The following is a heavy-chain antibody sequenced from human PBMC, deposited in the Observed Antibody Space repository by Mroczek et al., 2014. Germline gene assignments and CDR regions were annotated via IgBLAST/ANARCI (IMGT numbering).Heavy chain of an antibody. J-gene: IGHJ5*02. V-gene: IGHV3-23*04. Sequence: VQLVESGGGLVQPGGSLRLSCAASGFTFSSYAMSWVRQAPGKGLEWVSAISGSGGSTYYADSVKGRFTISRDNSKNTLYLQMNSLRAEDTAVYYCAKYGSGSYYNDNWFDPWGQGTLVTVSS. CDR2: ISGSGGST. CDR1: GFTFSSYA. CDR3: AKYGSGSYYNDNWFDP. D-gene: IGHD3-10*01.